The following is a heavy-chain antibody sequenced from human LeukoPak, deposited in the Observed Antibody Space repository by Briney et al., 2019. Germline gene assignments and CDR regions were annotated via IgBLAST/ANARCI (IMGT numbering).Heavy chain of an antibody. D-gene: IGHD1-26*01. V-gene: IGHV3-7*03. CDR3: TRLSRGTYGGDY. CDR2: INQGGSDK. Sequence: GGSLRLSCAASGLTFSDYWMTGVREAPGKGLEWVANINQGGSDKYYGDCVKGRLTISRDNAKNSLYLQMTSLRVEDTAIYYCTRLSRGTYGGDYWGQGTLVTVSS. CDR1: GLTFSDYW. J-gene: IGHJ4*02.